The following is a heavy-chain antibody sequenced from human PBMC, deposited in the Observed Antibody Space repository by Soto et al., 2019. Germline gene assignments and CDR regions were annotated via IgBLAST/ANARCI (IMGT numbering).Heavy chain of an antibody. CDR2: ISAYNGNT. CDR3: ARVSYGRSAFDI. CDR1: GYTFTSYG. Sequence: ASVKVSCKASGYTFTSYGISWVRQAPGQGLKWMGWISAYNGNTNYAQKLQGRVTMTTDTSTSTAYMELRSLRSDDTAVYYCARVSYGRSAFDIWGQGTMVTVSS. D-gene: IGHD1-26*01. V-gene: IGHV1-18*01. J-gene: IGHJ3*02.